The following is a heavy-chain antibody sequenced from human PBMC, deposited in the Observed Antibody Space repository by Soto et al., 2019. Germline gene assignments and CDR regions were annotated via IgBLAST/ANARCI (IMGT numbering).Heavy chain of an antibody. Sequence: QVQLVQSGAEVKKPGASVKVSCKASGYTFTSYYIHWVRLAPGQGLEWMGIINPDGGGTSYAQQFQGRVIMTRDTSTSTVYMEMSSLRSEDTAVYYCAVGGNYLGMDVWGQGTTVTVSS. J-gene: IGHJ6*02. CDR3: AVGGNYLGMDV. CDR2: INPDGGGT. CDR1: GYTFTSYY. V-gene: IGHV1-46*01.